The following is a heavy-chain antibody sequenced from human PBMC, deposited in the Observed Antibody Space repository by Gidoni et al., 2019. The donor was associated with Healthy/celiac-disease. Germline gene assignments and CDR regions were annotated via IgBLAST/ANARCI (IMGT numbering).Heavy chain of an antibody. V-gene: IGHV4-39*01. D-gene: IGHD4-17*01. Sequence: QLQLQESGPGLVKPSETLSLTCTVSGGSISSSSYYWGWIRQPPGKGLEWIGSIYYSGSTYYNPSLKSRVTISVDTSKNQFSLKLSSVTAADTAVYYCARHLSIGHYGDLLKLFDYWGQGTLVTVSS. CDR1: GGSISSSSYY. J-gene: IGHJ4*02. CDR2: IYYSGST. CDR3: ARHLSIGHYGDLLKLFDY.